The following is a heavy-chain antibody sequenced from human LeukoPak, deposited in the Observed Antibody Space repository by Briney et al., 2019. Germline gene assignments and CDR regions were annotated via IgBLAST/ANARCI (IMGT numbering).Heavy chain of an antibody. Sequence: SETLSLTCTVSGGSISSSSYYWGWIRQPPGKGLEWIGSIYYSGGTYYNPSLKSRVTISVDTSKNQFSLKLSSVTAADTAVYYCARDRGPGIAAAVQGARFDPWGQGTLVTVSS. D-gene: IGHD6-13*01. J-gene: IGHJ5*02. V-gene: IGHV4-39*07. CDR1: GGSISSSSYY. CDR3: ARDRGPGIAAAVQGARFDP. CDR2: IYYSGGT.